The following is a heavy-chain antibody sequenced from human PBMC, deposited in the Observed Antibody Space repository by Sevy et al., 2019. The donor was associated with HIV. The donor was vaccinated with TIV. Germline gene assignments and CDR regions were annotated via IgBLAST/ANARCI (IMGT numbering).Heavy chain of an antibody. CDR1: GGSISTDLYS. CDR3: ARSSSAYPYHFDY. CDR2: IFHSGNT. Sequence: SETLSLTCAVSGGSISTDLYSWNWIRQPPGKGLEWNGYIFHSGNTYYNPSLKSRVTISIDRSKNQFSLNLSSVTAADTAVYYCARSSSAYPYHFDYWGQGTLVTVSS. J-gene: IGHJ4*02. V-gene: IGHV4-30-2*01.